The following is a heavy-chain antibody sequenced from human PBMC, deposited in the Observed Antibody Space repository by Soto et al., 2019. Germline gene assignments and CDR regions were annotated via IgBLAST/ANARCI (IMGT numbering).Heavy chain of an antibody. D-gene: IGHD2-15*01. CDR1: GFSLSTSGVG. CDR3: AHRRVYCTGGTCYSIWFDP. CDR2: IYWDDDK. J-gene: IGHJ5*02. V-gene: IGHV2-5*02. Sequence: QITLKESGPTLVKPTQTLTLTCTFSGFSLSTSGVGVGWIRQPPGKALEWLALIYWDDDKRYSPSLKSRLTITKDTSKKQVVLTMTNMDPVDTATYYCAHRRVYCTGGTCYSIWFDPWGQGTLVTVSS.